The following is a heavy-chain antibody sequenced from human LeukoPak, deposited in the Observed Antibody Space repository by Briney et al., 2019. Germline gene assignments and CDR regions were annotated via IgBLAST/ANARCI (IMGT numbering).Heavy chain of an antibody. V-gene: IGHV3-23*01. J-gene: IGHJ4*02. CDR2: ISGGGGSA. CDR1: GFTFSSYA. Sequence: PGGSLRLSCAASGFTFSSYAMSWVRQAPGKGLEWVSAISGGGGSAYYADSVKGRFTISRDNAKDSLYLQMNSLRAEDTAVYYCARVSSSWYQYYFDYWGQGTLVTVSS. D-gene: IGHD6-13*01. CDR3: ARVSSSWYQYYFDY.